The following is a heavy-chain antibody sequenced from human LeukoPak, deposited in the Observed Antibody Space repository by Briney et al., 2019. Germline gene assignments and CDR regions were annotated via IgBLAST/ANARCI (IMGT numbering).Heavy chain of an antibody. V-gene: IGHV3-23*01. CDR1: GFTFSSYA. CDR2: ISGSGGST. J-gene: IGHJ6*04. CDR3: ARVDTSRVHYCMDV. Sequence: PGRSLRLSCAASGFTFSSYAMSWVRQAAGKGLEWVSAISGSGGSTYYADSVKGRFIISRDNSKNTLYLQMNSLGAEDTAVYYCARVDTSRVHYCMDVWRKGATVSV. D-gene: IGHD5-18*01.